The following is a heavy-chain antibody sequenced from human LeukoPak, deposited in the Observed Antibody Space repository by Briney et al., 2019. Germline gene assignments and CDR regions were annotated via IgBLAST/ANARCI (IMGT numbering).Heavy chain of an antibody. CDR2: IYYSGST. J-gene: IGHJ6*03. Sequence: SETLSLTCTVSGGSISSYYWSWIRKPPGKGLEWIGHIYYSGSTSYNPSLKSRVTISVDTSKNQFSLKLSSVTAADTAVYYCARVTHTAMVRGYYYYMDVWGKGTTVTVSS. V-gene: IGHV4-59*01. D-gene: IGHD5-18*01. CDR3: ARVTHTAMVRGYYYYMDV. CDR1: GGSISSYY.